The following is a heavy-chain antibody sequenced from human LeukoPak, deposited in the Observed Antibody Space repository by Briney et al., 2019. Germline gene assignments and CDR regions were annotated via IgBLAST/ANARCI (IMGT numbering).Heavy chain of an antibody. CDR1: GFTFSSYA. V-gene: IGHV3-23*01. Sequence: GSLSLSCAASGFTFSSYAMSWVRPAPGKGLEWVSAISGSGGSTYYADSVKGRFTISRDNSKNTLYLQMNSLRAEDTAVYYCAKEYYYDSSGYFNGGGFFDYWGQGTLVTVSS. D-gene: IGHD3-22*01. J-gene: IGHJ4*02. CDR3: AKEYYYDSSGYFNGGGFFDY. CDR2: ISGSGGST.